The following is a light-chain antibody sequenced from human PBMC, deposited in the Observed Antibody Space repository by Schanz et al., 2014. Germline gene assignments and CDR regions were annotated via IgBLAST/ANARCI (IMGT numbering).Light chain of an antibody. J-gene: IGKJ2*01. CDR1: QSVSSN. CDR2: GAS. Sequence: EIVMTQSPATLSVSPGERATLSCRASQSVSSNLAWYQQKPGQAPRLLIYGASTRAAGIPDRFSGSGSGTDFTLNISRLEPEDFAVYYCQQYGSSTGYTFGQGTKLEIK. CDR3: QQYGSSTGYT. V-gene: IGKV3D-15*01.